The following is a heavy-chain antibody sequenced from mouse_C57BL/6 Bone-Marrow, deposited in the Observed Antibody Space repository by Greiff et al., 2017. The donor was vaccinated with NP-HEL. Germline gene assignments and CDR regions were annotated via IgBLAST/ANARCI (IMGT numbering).Heavy chain of an antibody. D-gene: IGHD4-1*01. CDR3: ARSANWDEGDY. CDR1: GYTFTSYW. V-gene: IGHV1-64*01. Sequence: VQLQQPGAELVKPGASVKLSWKASGYTFTSYWMHWVKQRPGQGLEWIGMIHPNSGSTNYNEKFKSKATLTVDKSSSTAYMKLSSLTSEDSAVYYCARSANWDEGDYWGQGTTLTVSS. J-gene: IGHJ2*01. CDR2: IHPNSGST.